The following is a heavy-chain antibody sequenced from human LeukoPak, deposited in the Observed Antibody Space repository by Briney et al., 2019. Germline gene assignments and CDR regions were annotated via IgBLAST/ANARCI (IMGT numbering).Heavy chain of an antibody. V-gene: IGHV1-46*01. CDR3: ARAVTTQYYYMDV. J-gene: IGHJ6*03. Sequence: GASVKVSCKASGYTFTSYYMHWVRQAPGQGLEWMGIINPSGGSTSYAQKFQGRVTMTRDTSISTAYMELSRLRSDDTAVYYCARAVTTQYYYMDVWGKGTTVTISS. D-gene: IGHD4-17*01. CDR1: GYTFTSYY. CDR2: INPSGGST.